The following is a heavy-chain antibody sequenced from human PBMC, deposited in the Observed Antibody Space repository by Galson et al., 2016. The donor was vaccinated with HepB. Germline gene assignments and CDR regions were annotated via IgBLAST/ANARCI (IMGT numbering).Heavy chain of an antibody. CDR2: IKEDGSKT. CDR3: AKYEDEAGWNFHH. V-gene: IGHV3-7*03. D-gene: IGHD6-19*01. CDR1: GFTFSRFW. J-gene: IGHJ1*01. Sequence: SLRLSCAASGFTFSRFWMNWVRQAPGKGLEWVASIKEDGSKTFYVDSVKGRFTMSRDNVEESVYLQMNSLRAEDTAVYYCAKYEDEAGWNFHHLGQGTLVTVSS.